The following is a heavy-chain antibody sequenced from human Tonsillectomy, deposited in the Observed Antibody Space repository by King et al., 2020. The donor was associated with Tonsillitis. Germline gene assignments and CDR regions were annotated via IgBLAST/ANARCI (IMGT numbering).Heavy chain of an antibody. V-gene: IGHV3-74*01. J-gene: IGHJ4*02. D-gene: IGHD7-27*01. CDR3: VRDNWGMHD. Sequence: VQLVESGGGLVQPGGSLTLSCAASGFIFSNYWMHWVRQGPGKGREWVAHINNDGSGTTYADSVKGRFTISRDNAKSTLHLQMNSLRDEDMAVYYCVRDNWGMHDWGQGTLITVSS. CDR1: GFIFSNYW. CDR2: INNDGSGT.